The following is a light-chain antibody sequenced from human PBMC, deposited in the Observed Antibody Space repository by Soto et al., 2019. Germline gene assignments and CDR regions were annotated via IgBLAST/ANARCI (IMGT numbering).Light chain of an antibody. Sequence: QSVLTQPPSVSGAPGQRVTISCTGSSSNIGAGYDVHWYQQLPGTAPKLLIYGNSNRPSGVPDRFSGSKSGTSASLAITGLQAEDGADYYCPSYDSSLSGSVFGGGTKLTVL. V-gene: IGLV1-40*01. CDR3: PSYDSSLSGSV. CDR2: GNS. CDR1: SSNIGAGYD. J-gene: IGLJ3*02.